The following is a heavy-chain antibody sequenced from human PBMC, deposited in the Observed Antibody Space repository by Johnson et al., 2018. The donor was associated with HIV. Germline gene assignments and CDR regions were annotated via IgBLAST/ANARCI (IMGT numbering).Heavy chain of an antibody. V-gene: IGHV3-30-3*01. CDR3: ARDPTRAWGLKGDAFDI. D-gene: IGHD1-26*01. CDR2: ISYDGSNK. J-gene: IGHJ3*02. CDR1: GFTFSSYA. Sequence: QVQLVESGGGVVQPGRSLRLSCVASGFTFSSYAMHWVRQAPGKGLEWVAVISYDGSNKYYAASVKGRFTISRDNSKNTLYLQMNSLRAEDTALYYCARDPTRAWGLKGDAFDIWGQGKMVNVSS.